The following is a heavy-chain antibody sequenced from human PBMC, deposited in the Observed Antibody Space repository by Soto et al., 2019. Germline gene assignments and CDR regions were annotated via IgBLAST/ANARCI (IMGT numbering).Heavy chain of an antibody. CDR3: ARMATFGSLNWFDS. Sequence: AAVQVSCKASGYSFTNNDVTWVRQATGQGLEWMGWMNPGSGDTGYAQKFQGRVTMTRDISIATAYMELSSLRSDDTAIYYCARMATFGSLNWFDSWGQGTLVTVS. CDR2: MNPGSGDT. J-gene: IGHJ5*01. CDR1: GYSFTNND. D-gene: IGHD3-16*01. V-gene: IGHV1-8*01.